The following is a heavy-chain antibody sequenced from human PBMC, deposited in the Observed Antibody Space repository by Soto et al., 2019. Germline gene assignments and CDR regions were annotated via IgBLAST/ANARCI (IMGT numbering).Heavy chain of an antibody. D-gene: IGHD3-3*01. CDR3: AKEVTIFGVAPKDDYSYFDY. CDR2: ISGSGGST. CDR1: GFTFRSYA. J-gene: IGHJ4*02. V-gene: IGHV3-23*01. Sequence: GGSLRLSCAASGFTFRSYAMSWVRQAPGKGLEWVSAISGSGGSTYYADSVKGRFTISRDNSKNTLNLQMNSLRAEDTAVYYCAKEVTIFGVAPKDDYSYFDYWGQGTLVTVSS.